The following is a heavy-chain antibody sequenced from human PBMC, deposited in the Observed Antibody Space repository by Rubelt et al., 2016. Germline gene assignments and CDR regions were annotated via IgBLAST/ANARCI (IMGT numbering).Heavy chain of an antibody. J-gene: IGHJ5*02. CDR3: ARCYGSGSYGNWFDP. V-gene: IGHV1-18*01. CDR1: GYTFTSYG. CDR2: ISAYNGNT. D-gene: IGHD3-10*01. Sequence: QVQLVQSGAEVKKPGASVKVSCKASGYTFTSYGISWVRQAPGQGLEWMGWISAYNGNTNYAQKLQGRGTMTTETSTSTAYMELRSLRSDDTAVYYCARCYGSGSYGNWFDPWGQGTLVTVSS.